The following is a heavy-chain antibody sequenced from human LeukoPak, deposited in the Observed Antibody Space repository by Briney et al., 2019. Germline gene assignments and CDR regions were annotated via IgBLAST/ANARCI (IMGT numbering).Heavy chain of an antibody. Sequence: PGGSLRLSCAASGFTFSSYGMHWVRQAPGKGLEWVTFIRYDGTEQYYADSVKGRFTISRDNSKNTLSLQMNSLRLEDTAVYYCAKGLNYYVDVWGKGTTVTISS. J-gene: IGHJ6*03. CDR3: AKGLNYYVDV. V-gene: IGHV3-30*02. CDR2: IRYDGTEQ. D-gene: IGHD2-21*01. CDR1: GFTFSSYG.